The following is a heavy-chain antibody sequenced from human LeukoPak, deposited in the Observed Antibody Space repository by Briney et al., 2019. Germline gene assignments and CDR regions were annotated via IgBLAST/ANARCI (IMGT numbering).Heavy chain of an antibody. D-gene: IGHD1-1*01. CDR1: GGTFSSYA. CDR3: ARWRTTGTNEPPVEYYYYYGMDA. V-gene: IGHV1-69*04. Sequence: SVKVSCKASGGTFSSYAISWVRQAPGQGLEWMGRIIPTLGIANYAQKFQGRVTITADKSTSTAYMELSSLRSEDTAVYYCARWRTTGTNEPPVEYYYYYGMDAWGQGTTVTVSS. J-gene: IGHJ6*02. CDR2: IIPTLGIA.